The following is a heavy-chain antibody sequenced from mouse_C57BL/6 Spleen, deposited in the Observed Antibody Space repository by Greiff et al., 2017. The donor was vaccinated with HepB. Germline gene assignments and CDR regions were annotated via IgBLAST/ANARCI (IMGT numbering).Heavy chain of an antibody. CDR1: GFTFSDFY. J-gene: IGHJ2*01. D-gene: IGHD1-1*02. V-gene: IGHV7-1*01. CDR2: SRNKANDYTT. Sequence: EVKFVESGRGLVQSGRSLRLSCATSGFTFSDFYMEWVRQAPGKGLEWIAASRNKANDYTTEYSASVKGRFIVSRDTSQSILYLQMNALRAEDTAIYYCARDSYGPFDYWGQGTTLTVSS. CDR3: ARDSYGPFDY.